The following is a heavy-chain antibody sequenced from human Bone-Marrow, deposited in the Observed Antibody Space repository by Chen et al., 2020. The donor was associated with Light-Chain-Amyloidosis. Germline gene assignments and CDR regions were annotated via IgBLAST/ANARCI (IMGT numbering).Heavy chain of an antibody. CDR3: TRDVPSKARFLEWVGFDP. CDR2: IRSKAYGGTT. Sequence: EVQLVESGGGLVQPGRSLRLSCTASGFTFGDYAMSWVRQAPGKGLEWVGFIRSKAYGGTTEYAASVKGRFTISRDDSKSMAYLQMNSLKTEDTAVYYCTRDVPSKARFLEWVGFDPWGQGTLVTVSS. J-gene: IGHJ5*02. V-gene: IGHV3-49*04. CDR1: GFTFGDYA. D-gene: IGHD3-3*01.